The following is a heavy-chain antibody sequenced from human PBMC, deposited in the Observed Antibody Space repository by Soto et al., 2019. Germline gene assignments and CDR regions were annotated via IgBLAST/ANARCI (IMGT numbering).Heavy chain of an antibody. CDR1: GFTFSNYW. Sequence: EVQLVESGGGLVQPGGSLRLSCAASGFTFSNYWMNWVRQAPGKGLEWVASIKHNGTETYYMDSVKGRFTISRDNAKNSLYLQMDSLRAEDMAIYYCARNRGWETFDYWGQGTLVTVSS. J-gene: IGHJ4*02. V-gene: IGHV3-7*01. D-gene: IGHD6-19*01. CDR2: IKHNGTET. CDR3: ARNRGWETFDY.